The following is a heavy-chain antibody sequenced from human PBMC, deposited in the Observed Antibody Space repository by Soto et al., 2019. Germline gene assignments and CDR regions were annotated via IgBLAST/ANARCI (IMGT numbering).Heavy chain of an antibody. CDR3: ARDGTYNWV. D-gene: IGHD1-1*01. V-gene: IGHV3-66*01. Sequence: EVQLVESGGGLVQPGGSLRLSCAASGFTVSNNYMRWVRQAPGKGLEWVSLIYSGGSTYYADSAKGRFTISRDNFKNTLYLQMNSLRAEDTAVYYCARDGTYNWVGGQGILVTVSS. CDR1: GFTVSNNY. CDR2: IYSGGST. J-gene: IGHJ4*02.